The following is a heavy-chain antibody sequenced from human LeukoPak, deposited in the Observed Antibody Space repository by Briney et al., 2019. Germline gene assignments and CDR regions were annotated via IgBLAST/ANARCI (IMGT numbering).Heavy chain of an antibody. J-gene: IGHJ2*01. Sequence: SVKVSCKASGGTFSSYAISWVRQAPGQGLEWMGRIIPILGIANYAQKFQGRVTITADKSTSTAYMELSSLRSEDTAVYYCARGPFYYDSSGYYSSWYFDLWGRGTLVTVSS. D-gene: IGHD3-22*01. V-gene: IGHV1-69*04. CDR1: GGTFSSYA. CDR3: ARGPFYYDSSGYYSSWYFDL. CDR2: IIPILGIA.